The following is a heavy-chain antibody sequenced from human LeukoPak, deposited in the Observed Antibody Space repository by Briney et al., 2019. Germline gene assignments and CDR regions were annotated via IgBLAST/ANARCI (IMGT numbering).Heavy chain of an antibody. V-gene: IGHV3-9*01. D-gene: IGHD5-24*01. CDR1: GFTFDDYA. CDR3: AKDVEMATIYVLESAFDI. J-gene: IGHJ3*02. CDR2: ISWNSGSI. Sequence: PGRSLRLSCAASGFTFDDYAMHWVRQAPGRGLEWVSGISWNSGSIGYADSVKGRFTISRDNAKNSLYLQMNSLRAEDTALYYCAKDVEMATIYVLESAFDIWGQGTMVTVSS.